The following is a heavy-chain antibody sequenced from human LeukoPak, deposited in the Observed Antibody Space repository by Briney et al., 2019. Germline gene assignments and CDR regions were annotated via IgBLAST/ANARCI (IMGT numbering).Heavy chain of an antibody. Sequence: GGSLRLSCAASGFTFSSYGMHWVRQAPGKGLEWVAFIRYDGSNKYYADSVKGRFTISRDNSKNTLYLQMNSLRAGDTAVYYCAKVRAYSSSAILDYWGQGTLVTVSS. CDR3: AKVRAYSSSAILDY. J-gene: IGHJ4*02. CDR2: IRYDGSNK. V-gene: IGHV3-30*02. D-gene: IGHD6-13*01. CDR1: GFTFSSYG.